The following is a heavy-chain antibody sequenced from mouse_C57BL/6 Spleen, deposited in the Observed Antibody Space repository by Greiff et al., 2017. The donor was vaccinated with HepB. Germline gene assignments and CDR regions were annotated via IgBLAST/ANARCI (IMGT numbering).Heavy chain of an antibody. J-gene: IGHJ3*01. CDR1: GFSLTSYG. D-gene: IGHD2-3*01. Sequence: QVQLQQSGPGLVQPSQSLSITCTVSGFSLTSYGVHWVRQSPGKGLEWLGVIWSGGSTDYNAAFISRLSISKDNSKSQVFFKMNSLQADDTAIYYCARGAIYDGYYERAWFAYWGQGTLVTVSA. V-gene: IGHV2-2*01. CDR3: ARGAIYDGYYERAWFAY. CDR2: IWSGGST.